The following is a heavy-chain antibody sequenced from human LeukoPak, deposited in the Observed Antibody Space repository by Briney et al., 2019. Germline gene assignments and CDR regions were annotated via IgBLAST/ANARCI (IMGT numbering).Heavy chain of an antibody. D-gene: IGHD3-9*01. J-gene: IGHJ3*02. CDR1: GGTISSYY. CDR2: IYYSGST. Sequence: SETLSLTCTVSGGTISSYYWSWIRQPPGKGLEWIGSIYYSGSTYYNPSLKSRVTISVDTSKNQFSLKLSSVTAADTAVYYCARSPGYYDILTGHPHVGAFDIWGQGTMVTVSS. CDR3: ARSPGYYDILTGHPHVGAFDI. V-gene: IGHV4-39*07.